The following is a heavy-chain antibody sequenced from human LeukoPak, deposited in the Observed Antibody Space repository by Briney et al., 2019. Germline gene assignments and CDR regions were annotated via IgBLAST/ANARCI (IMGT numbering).Heavy chain of an antibody. J-gene: IGHJ4*02. V-gene: IGHV3-7*01. Sequence: QPGGSLRLSCAASGFIISDYWMNFVRQVPRKRLEWVANINEDGSVQDYVDSVRRRFTISRDNAKNSVYLQMNSLRVEDTAVYYCASRESSMARSHWGQGTLVTVSS. D-gene: IGHD3-10*01. CDR3: ASRESSMARSH. CDR1: GFIISDYW. CDR2: INEDGSVQ.